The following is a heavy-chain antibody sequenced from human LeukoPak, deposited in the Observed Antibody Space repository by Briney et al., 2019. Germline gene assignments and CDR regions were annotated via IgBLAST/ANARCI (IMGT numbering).Heavy chain of an antibody. Sequence: GGSLRLSCAASGFNFTDYYMSWIRQAPGKGLEWVSYISSSGSSNYYADSVKGRFTISRDNSKNTLYLQMNSLRAEDTAIYYCAKKPAGFDPWGQGTLVTVSS. D-gene: IGHD1-14*01. CDR3: AKKPAGFDP. J-gene: IGHJ5*02. CDR2: ISSSGSSN. CDR1: GFNFTDYY. V-gene: IGHV3-11*01.